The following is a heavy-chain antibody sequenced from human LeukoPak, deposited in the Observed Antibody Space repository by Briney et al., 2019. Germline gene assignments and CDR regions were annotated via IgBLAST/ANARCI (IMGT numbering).Heavy chain of an antibody. CDR3: AREGDSSGLGFRQPTKFDY. D-gene: IGHD3-22*01. V-gene: IGHV4-4*07. Sequence: SETLSLTCTVSGGSISSYYWSWIRQPAGKGLEWIGRIYTSGSTNYNPSLKSRVTMSVDTSKNQFSLKLSSVTAADTAVYYCAREGDSSGLGFRQPTKFDYWGQGTLVTVSS. CDR2: IYTSGST. J-gene: IGHJ4*02. CDR1: GGSISSYY.